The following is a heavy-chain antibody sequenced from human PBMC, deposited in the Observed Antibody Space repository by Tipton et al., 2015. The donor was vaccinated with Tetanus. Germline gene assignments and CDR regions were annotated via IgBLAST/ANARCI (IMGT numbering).Heavy chain of an antibody. J-gene: IGHJ4*02. Sequence: TLSLTCTVSGASITSFYWSWIRQPPGKGLEWIGSIYYSGSTYYNPSLKSRVTISVDTSKNQFSLKLSSVTAADTAVYYCARHNPSGLWFGELDSSFDYWGQGTLVTVSS. D-gene: IGHD3-10*01. V-gene: IGHV4-39*01. CDR1: GASITSFY. CDR2: IYYSGST. CDR3: ARHNPSGLWFGELDSSFDY.